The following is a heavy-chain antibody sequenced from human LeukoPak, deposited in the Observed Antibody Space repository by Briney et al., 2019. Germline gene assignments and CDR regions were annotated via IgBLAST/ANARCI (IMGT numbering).Heavy chain of an antibody. CDR1: GYTFTSYA. V-gene: IGHV1-18*01. Sequence: ASVKVSCKASGYTFTSYAITWVRQAPGQGLDWMGWISLYNPKTNYAQKFQGRVTMTTDTSTSTAYMELMSPRSDDTAVYYCARLGVAGDPSSAEYFQHWGQGTLVIVSS. CDR3: ARLGVAGDPSSAEYFQH. D-gene: IGHD6-19*01. J-gene: IGHJ1*01. CDR2: ISLYNPKT.